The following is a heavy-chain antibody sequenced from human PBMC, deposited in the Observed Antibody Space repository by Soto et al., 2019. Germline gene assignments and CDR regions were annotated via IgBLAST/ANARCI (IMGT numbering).Heavy chain of an antibody. CDR2: ISSSSSYI. V-gene: IGHV3-21*01. D-gene: IGHD4-17*01. CDR1: GFTCGSFG. Sequence: LSWAAVGFTCGSFGMSWVRQAPGKELEWVSSISSSSSYIYYADSVKGRFTISRDNAKNSLYLQMNSLRAEDMAVYYCARSPSMTTVSLDYWGQGTLVTVSS. J-gene: IGHJ4*02. CDR3: ARSPSMTTVSLDY.